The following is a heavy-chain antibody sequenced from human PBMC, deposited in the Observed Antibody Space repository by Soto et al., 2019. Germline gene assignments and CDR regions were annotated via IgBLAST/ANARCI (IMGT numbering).Heavy chain of an antibody. CDR2: IYYGGTT. CDR3: DVTYNWFDP. CDR1: GGNVSPYY. J-gene: IGHJ5*02. Sequence: SETLSLTCTVSGGNVSPYYWTWVRQPPGKGLEWIGYIYYGGTTSYNPSLMSRVTISLETSKSQISLRLSSVTAADTAIYYPDVTYNWFDPWGQGTLVTVSS. V-gene: IGHV4-59*08.